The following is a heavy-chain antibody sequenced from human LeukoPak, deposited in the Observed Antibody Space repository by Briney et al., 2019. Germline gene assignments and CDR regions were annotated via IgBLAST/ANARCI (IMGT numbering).Heavy chain of an antibody. V-gene: IGHV3-33*01. CDR3: ASAPFFCSGGSCPYYKDV. J-gene: IGHJ6*03. Sequence: GGSLRLSCAASGFVFSSFAMHWVRQAPGKGLEWVATIWNDGSYKYHTDSVKGRFTITRDNSKNTLYLQMNGLRAEDTAVYYCASAPFFCSGGSCPYYKDVWGKGTLVTVSS. D-gene: IGHD2-15*01. CDR2: IWNDGSYK. CDR1: GFVFSSFA.